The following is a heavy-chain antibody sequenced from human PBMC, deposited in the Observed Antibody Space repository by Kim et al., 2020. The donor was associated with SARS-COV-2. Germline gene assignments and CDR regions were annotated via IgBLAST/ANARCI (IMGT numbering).Heavy chain of an antibody. J-gene: IGHJ6*02. D-gene: IGHD4-17*01. Sequence: KSRVTMSVDTSKNQFSLKLSSVTAADTAVYYCARSRLSTVTTHYYYGMDVWGQGTTVTVSS. V-gene: IGHV4-59*10. CDR3: ARSRLSTVTTHYYYGMDV.